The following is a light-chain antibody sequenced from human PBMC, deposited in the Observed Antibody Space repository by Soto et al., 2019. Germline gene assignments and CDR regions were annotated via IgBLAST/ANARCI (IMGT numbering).Light chain of an antibody. J-gene: IGKJ3*01. CDR3: QQCYSAPLA. V-gene: IGKV1-39*01. CDR2: AAS. CDR1: QTIGTH. Sequence: DVQMTQSPSSLSASVGDRVTITCRASQTIGTHLNWYQQKPGKAPKLLIYAASSLQSGVPSRFSGSGSGTDFTLTIGRLQPEDFATYFCQQCYSAPLAFGPGTKVDIK.